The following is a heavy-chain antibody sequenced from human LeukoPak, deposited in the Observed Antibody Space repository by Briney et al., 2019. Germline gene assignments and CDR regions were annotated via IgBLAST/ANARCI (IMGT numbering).Heavy chain of an antibody. Sequence: TGGSLRLSCAASGFTFSSYSMNWVRQAPGKGLEWVSSISSSSNNIYYADAVKGRFTISRDNAKNSLYLQMNSLRAEDTAVYYCARELFRREGTSFGLCFGYWGQGILVTVSS. V-gene: IGHV3-21*01. D-gene: IGHD2-21*01. J-gene: IGHJ4*02. CDR3: ARELFRREGTSFGLCFGY. CDR1: GFTFSSYS. CDR2: ISSSSNNI.